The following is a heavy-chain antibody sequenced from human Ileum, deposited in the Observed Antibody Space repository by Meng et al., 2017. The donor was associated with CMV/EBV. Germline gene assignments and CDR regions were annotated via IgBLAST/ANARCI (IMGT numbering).Heavy chain of an antibody. CDR3: ARERRDCYKYYFDY. J-gene: IGHJ4*02. V-gene: IGHV4-59*01. CDR1: GGSITVYY. Sequence: SETLSPTCTVSGGSITVYYWSWIRQPPGKGLEWIGDIYYSVSTNYHPSLKSRVTISVDTSKNQFSLKLTSVTAADTAVYYCARERRDCYKYYFDYWGQGTLVTVSS. D-gene: IGHD5-24*01. CDR2: IYYSVST.